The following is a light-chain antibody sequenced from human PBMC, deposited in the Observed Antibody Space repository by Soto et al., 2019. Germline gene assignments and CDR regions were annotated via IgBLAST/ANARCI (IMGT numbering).Light chain of an antibody. Sequence: DIQMTQSPSTLSASVGDRVTITCRASQSISNWLAWYQQKPGKAPKLLIYEASNLESGVPSKFSGSGSGTEITLTISRLQHDDFATYYCQQYISYPLTFGQGTKVDIK. J-gene: IGKJ1*01. CDR1: QSISNW. CDR2: EAS. V-gene: IGKV1-5*03. CDR3: QQYISYPLT.